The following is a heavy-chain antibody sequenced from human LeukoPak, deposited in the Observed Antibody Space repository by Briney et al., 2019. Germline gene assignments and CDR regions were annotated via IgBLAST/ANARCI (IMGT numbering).Heavy chain of an antibody. V-gene: IGHV4-34*01. Sequence: SETLSLTCAVYGGSFSGYYWSWIRQPPGKGLEWIGEINHSGSTNYNPSLKSRVTISVDTSKNQFSLKLSSVTAADTAVYYCARHVAAAYYYDSSGYIPGWGQGTLVTVSS. CDR3: ARHVAAAYYYDSSGYIPG. J-gene: IGHJ4*02. D-gene: IGHD3-22*01. CDR2: INHSGST. CDR1: GGSFSGYY.